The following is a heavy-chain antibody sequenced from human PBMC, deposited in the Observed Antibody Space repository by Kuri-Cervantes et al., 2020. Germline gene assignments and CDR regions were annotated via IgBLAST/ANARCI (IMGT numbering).Heavy chain of an antibody. Sequence: GGSLRLSCAASGFTFSSYAMHWVRQAPGKGLEWVAVISYDGSNKYYADSVKGRFTISRDNAKNSLYLQMNSLRAEDTAVYYCAGGDQGDFDYWGQGTLVTVSS. V-gene: IGHV3-30-3*01. J-gene: IGHJ4*02. CDR3: AGGDQGDFDY. CDR1: GFTFSSYA. CDR2: ISYDGSNK.